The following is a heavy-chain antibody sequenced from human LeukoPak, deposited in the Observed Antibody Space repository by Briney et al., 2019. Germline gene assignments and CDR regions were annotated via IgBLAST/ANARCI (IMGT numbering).Heavy chain of an antibody. V-gene: IGHV4-39*07. CDR3: ARDCSRTNCYLDP. D-gene: IGHD2-2*01. J-gene: IGHJ5*02. Sequence: SETLSLTCTVSGGSISSSSYYWGWIRQPPGKGLEWIGSIYYSGSTYYNPSLKSRVTISVDTSKNQFSLKLSSVTAADTAVYYCARDCSRTNCYLDPWGQGTLVTVSS. CDR2: IYYSGST. CDR1: GGSISSSSYY.